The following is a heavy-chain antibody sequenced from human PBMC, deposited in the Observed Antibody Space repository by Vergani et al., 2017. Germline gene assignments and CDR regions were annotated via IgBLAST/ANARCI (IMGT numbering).Heavy chain of an antibody. D-gene: IGHD6-19*01. CDR1: GGSISSYY. Sequence: QVQLQESGPGLVKPSETLSLTCTVSGGSISSYYWSWIRQPAGKGLEWIGRIYTSGSTNYNPSLKSRVTMSVDTSKNQFSLKLSSVTAADTAVYYCAREDVGSSGRPALWYFDLWGRGTLSLSPQ. CDR3: AREDVGSSGRPALWYFDL. V-gene: IGHV4-4*07. J-gene: IGHJ2*01. CDR2: IYTSGST.